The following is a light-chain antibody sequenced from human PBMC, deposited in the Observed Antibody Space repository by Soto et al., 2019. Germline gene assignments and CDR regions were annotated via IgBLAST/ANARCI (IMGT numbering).Light chain of an antibody. J-gene: IGKJ1*01. CDR3: EQYNSYSRT. Sequence: DIQLPQSPSTLSASVGDRVTITCRASQSISSWLAWYQQKPGKAPKLLIYDASSLESGVPSRVSGSGAGTEFTLTISSPQPDDFATYYYEQYNSYSRTFGRGTEVEIK. CDR2: DAS. CDR1: QSISSW. V-gene: IGKV1-5*01.